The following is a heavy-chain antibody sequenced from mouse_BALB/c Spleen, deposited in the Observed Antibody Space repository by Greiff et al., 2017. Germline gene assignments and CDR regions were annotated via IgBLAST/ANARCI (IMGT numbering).Heavy chain of an antibody. CDR1: GFSLTSYG. V-gene: IGHV2-2*02. Sequence: VKLVESGPGLVQPSQSLSITCTVSGFSLTSYGVHWVRQSPGKGLEWLGVIWSGGSTDYNAAFISRLSISKDNSKSQVFFKTNSLQANDTAIYYCARYYGSSSYWYFDVWGAGTTVTVSS. CDR3: ARYYGSSSYWYFDV. CDR2: IWSGGST. J-gene: IGHJ1*01. D-gene: IGHD1-1*01.